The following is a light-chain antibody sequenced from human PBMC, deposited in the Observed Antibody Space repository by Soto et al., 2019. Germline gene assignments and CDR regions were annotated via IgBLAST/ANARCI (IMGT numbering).Light chain of an antibody. CDR1: QSVSSSF. CDR2: GAS. J-gene: IGKJ4*01. Sequence: EIVLTKSPGTLSLSPGERATLSCRASQSVSSSFLAWYQQKPGQAPRLLIYGASSRATGIPDRFSGSGSGTDFTLTISRLEPEAVAVYYCQQYDSSTLTCGGGTKVEI. V-gene: IGKV3-20*01. CDR3: QQYDSSTLT.